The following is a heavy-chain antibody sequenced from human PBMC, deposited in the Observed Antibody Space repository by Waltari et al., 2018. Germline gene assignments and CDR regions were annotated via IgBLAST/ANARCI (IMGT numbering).Heavy chain of an antibody. CDR2: IYTTGST. V-gene: IGHV4-61*02. CDR3: ARGLLWFGELKNFDY. D-gene: IGHD3-10*01. Sequence: QLQLQESGPGLVKPSETLSLTCTVSGGSISSGRYYWSWIRQPAGKGLEWIGHIYTTGSTNYTPALKSRVAISIDTSKNQFSLKLSSVTAADTAVYYCARGLLWFGELKNFDYWGQGTLVTVSS. J-gene: IGHJ4*02. CDR1: GGSISSGRYY.